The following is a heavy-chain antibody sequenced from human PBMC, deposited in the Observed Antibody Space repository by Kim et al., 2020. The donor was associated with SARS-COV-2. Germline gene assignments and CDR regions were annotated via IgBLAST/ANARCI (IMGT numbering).Heavy chain of an antibody. CDR2: IYYSGST. CDR3: ARLRIAAAAVWFDP. V-gene: IGHV4-39*01. D-gene: IGHD6-13*01. CDR1: GGSISSSSYY. Sequence: SETLSLTCTVSGGSISSSSYYWGWIRQPPGKGLEWIGSIYYSGSTYYNPSLKSRVTISVDTSKNQFSLKLSSVTAADTAVYYCARLRIAAAAVWFDPWGQGTLVTVSS. J-gene: IGHJ5*02.